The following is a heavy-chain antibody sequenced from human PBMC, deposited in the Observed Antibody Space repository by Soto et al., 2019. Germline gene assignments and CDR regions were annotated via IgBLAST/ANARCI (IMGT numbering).Heavy chain of an antibody. J-gene: IGHJ3*02. CDR3: ARDLGRRAVAGTANAFDI. CDR1: GYTFTGYY. CDR2: INPNSGGT. Sequence: ASVKVSCKASGYTFTGYYMNWVRQAPGQGLEWMGWINPNSGGTNYAQKFQGWVNMTRDTSISIAYMELSRLRSDYTAVYYCARDLGRRAVAGTANAFDIWGQGTMVTVSS. V-gene: IGHV1-2*04. D-gene: IGHD6-19*01.